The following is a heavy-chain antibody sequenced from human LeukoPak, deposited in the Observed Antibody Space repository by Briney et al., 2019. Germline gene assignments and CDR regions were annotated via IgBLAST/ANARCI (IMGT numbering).Heavy chain of an antibody. Sequence: PGGSLRLSCAASGFSFSSYAMSWVRQAPGKGLEWVSTISGSGGSTHYVDSVKGRFTISRDSSKLTLYLQLNSLRADDTAVYYCGRRSVNGMTAYWYFDLWGRGTLVTVSS. CDR3: GRRSVNGMTAYWYFDL. J-gene: IGHJ2*01. V-gene: IGHV3-23*01. CDR1: GFSFSSYA. D-gene: IGHD4-11*01. CDR2: ISGSGGST.